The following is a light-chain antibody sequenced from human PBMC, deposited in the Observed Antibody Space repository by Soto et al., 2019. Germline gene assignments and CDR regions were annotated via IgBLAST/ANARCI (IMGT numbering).Light chain of an antibody. Sequence: QSELTQPASVSRSPGQSITISCTRTSSDVGSYNFVSWYQQHPGKVPKVMIYEVSKRPSGVSDRFSGSKSGNTASLTISGLQAEDEADYYCCADAGRSTYVFGTGTKVTVL. CDR2: EVS. CDR1: SSDVGSYNF. J-gene: IGLJ1*01. CDR3: CADAGRSTYV. V-gene: IGLV2-23*02.